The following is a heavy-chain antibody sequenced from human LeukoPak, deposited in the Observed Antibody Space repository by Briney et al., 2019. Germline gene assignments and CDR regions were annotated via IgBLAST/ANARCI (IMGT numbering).Heavy chain of an antibody. D-gene: IGHD6-13*01. J-gene: IGHJ4*02. CDR2: IYPGDSDP. CDR3: VRHGLGSSWFGFDY. CDR1: GYSFTNYW. V-gene: IGHV5-51*01. Sequence: GESLKISCKGSGYSFTNYWIGWVRQTPGKGLEWMGIIYPGDSDPRYSPSFQGQVTISADTSISTAYLQWSSLKASDSAMYYCVRHGLGSSWFGFDYWGQGTLVTVSS.